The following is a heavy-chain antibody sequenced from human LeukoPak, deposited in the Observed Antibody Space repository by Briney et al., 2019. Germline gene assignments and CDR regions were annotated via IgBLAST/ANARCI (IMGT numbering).Heavy chain of an antibody. CDR3: VRGADTGYSSDS. D-gene: IGHD3-9*01. CDR1: GFTFSSYW. V-gene: IGHV3-74*01. CDR2: INSDGSST. Sequence: SGGSLRLSCAASGFTFSSYWMHWVRQAPGKGLVWVSRINSDGSSTSYADSVKGRFTISRDNAKNTLYLQMNSLRVEDTAVYYCVRGADTGYSSDSWGQGTLVTVSS. J-gene: IGHJ4*02.